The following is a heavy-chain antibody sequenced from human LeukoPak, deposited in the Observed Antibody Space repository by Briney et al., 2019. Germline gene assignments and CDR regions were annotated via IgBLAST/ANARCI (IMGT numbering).Heavy chain of an antibody. Sequence: GGSLRLSCAASGFNFSNYAMSWVRQAPGKGLEWVSSISDTGGATYYAESVKGRFTISRDNARNTFYLQLTSPRDEDTALYYCAKGGGSTFDNWGQGILVTVSS. D-gene: IGHD3-10*01. CDR1: GFNFSNYA. J-gene: IGHJ4*02. CDR2: ISDTGGAT. CDR3: AKGGGSTFDN. V-gene: IGHV3-23*01.